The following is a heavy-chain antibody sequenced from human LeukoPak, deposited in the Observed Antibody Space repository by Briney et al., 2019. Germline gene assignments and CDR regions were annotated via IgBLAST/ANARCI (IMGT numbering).Heavy chain of an antibody. V-gene: IGHV4-30-2*01. CDR1: GGSISSGGYS. D-gene: IGHD6-13*01. J-gene: IGHJ4*02. Sequence: SQTLSLTCAVSGGSISSGGYSWSWIRQPPGKGLEWIGYIYHSGSAYYNPSLKSRVTISVDRSKNQFSLKLSSVTAADTAVYYCASQYSSSWYYFDYWGQGTLVTV. CDR3: ASQYSSSWYYFDY. CDR2: IYHSGSA.